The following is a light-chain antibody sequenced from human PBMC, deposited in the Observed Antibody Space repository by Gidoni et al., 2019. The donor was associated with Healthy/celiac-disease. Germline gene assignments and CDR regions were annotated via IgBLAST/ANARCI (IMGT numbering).Light chain of an antibody. CDR2: DAS. J-gene: IGKJ5*01. V-gene: IGKV1-33*01. Sequence: DIQMTQSPSSLSASVGDRVTITCQASKDISNYLNWYQQKPGKAPKLLSYDASNLETGVPSRFSGSGSWTDFTCTISSLQPEDIATYYCQQDDNLPITFGQGTRLEIK. CDR3: QQDDNLPIT. CDR1: KDISNY.